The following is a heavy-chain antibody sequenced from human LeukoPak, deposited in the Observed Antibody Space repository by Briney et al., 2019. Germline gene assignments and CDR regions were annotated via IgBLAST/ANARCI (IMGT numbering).Heavy chain of an antibody. J-gene: IGHJ4*02. Sequence: GASVKVSCXVSGYTLTELSMHWVRRAPGKGLEWMGGFDPEDGETIYAQKFQGRVTMTEDTSTDTACMELSSLRSEDTAVYYCAIWRWELPYFDYWGQGTLVTVSS. CDR2: FDPEDGET. CDR1: GYTLTELS. V-gene: IGHV1-24*01. CDR3: AIWRWELPYFDY. D-gene: IGHD1-26*01.